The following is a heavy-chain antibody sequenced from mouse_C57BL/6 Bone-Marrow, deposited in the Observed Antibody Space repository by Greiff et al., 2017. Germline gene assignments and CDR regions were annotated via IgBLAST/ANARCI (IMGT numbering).Heavy chain of an antibody. CDR1: GYSFTDYN. D-gene: IGHD2-2*01. CDR3: ASGYGYDYAMDY. V-gene: IGHV1-39*01. CDR2: INPNYGTT. J-gene: IGHJ4*01. Sequence: VQLKQSGPELVKPGASVKISCKASGYSFTDYNMNWVKQSNGKSLEWIGVINPNYGTTSYNQKFKGKATLTVDQSSSTAYMQLNSLTSEDSAVYYWASGYGYDYAMDYWGQGTSVTVSS.